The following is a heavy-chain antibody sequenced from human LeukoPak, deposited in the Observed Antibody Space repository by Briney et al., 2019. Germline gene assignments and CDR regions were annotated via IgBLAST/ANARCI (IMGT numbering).Heavy chain of an antibody. CDR3: ARQYGSGSAYTPVVDL. J-gene: IGHJ4*02. D-gene: IGHD3-10*01. CDR1: GGSISSHYY. V-gene: IGHV4-39*01. Sequence: PSETLSLTCTVSGGSISSHYYWIWIRQPPGKGLEWIGSIYYSGSTYYNPSLKSRVTISVDTSKNQFSLKLSSLTAAETAVCYCARQYGSGSAYTPVVDLWGQGTLVTVSS. CDR2: IYYSGST.